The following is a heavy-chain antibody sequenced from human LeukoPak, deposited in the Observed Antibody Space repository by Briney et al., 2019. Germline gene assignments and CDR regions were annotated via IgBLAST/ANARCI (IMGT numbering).Heavy chain of an antibody. CDR1: GFSFSDSA. Sequence: GGSLRLSCAASGFSFSDSAMYWVRQAPGKGLEWVSGISTSGASTSNADSVKGRFTISRDNPRNTLYMQMNSLRAEDTAVYYCARVFGEPIWGQGTMVTVSS. CDR3: ARVFGEPI. V-gene: IGHV3-23*01. CDR2: ISTSGAST. J-gene: IGHJ3*02. D-gene: IGHD3-10*02.